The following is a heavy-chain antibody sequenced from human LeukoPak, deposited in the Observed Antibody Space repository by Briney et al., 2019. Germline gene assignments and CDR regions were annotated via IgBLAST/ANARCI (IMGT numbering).Heavy chain of an antibody. D-gene: IGHD2-21*02. V-gene: IGHV3-23*01. CDR2: ISDSGGST. Sequence: PGGSLRLSCTASGFTFSSYATSWVRQAPGKGLEWVSAISDSGGSTYYADSVKGRFTISRDNSKNTLYLQMNSLRAEDTAVYYCAKDRRVVVTGNSDMDVWGQGTTVTVSS. J-gene: IGHJ6*02. CDR3: AKDRRVVVTGNSDMDV. CDR1: GFTFSSYA.